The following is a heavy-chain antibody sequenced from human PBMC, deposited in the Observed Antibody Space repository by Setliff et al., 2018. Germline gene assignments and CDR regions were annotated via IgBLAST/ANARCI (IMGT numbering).Heavy chain of an antibody. J-gene: IGHJ6*02. Sequence: PSETLSLTCIVSGGSISSETSYWNWIRQPAGKELEWIGRTYAIRSTNYNPSLKSRVTISLDTSNNQFSLKLSSVTAADTAVYYCARGSTMIQGVRLYYHGLDVWGQGTTVTVSS. CDR2: TYAIRST. CDR1: GGSISSETSY. V-gene: IGHV4-61*02. CDR3: ARGSTMIQGVRLYYHGLDV. D-gene: IGHD3-10*01.